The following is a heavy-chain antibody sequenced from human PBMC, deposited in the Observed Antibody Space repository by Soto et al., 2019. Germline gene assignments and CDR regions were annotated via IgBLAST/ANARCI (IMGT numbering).Heavy chain of an antibody. J-gene: IGHJ4*02. CDR1: GFSLSTTAMG. D-gene: IGHD3-9*01. CDR3: AHSRKSYYDILTGYNY. Sequence: QITLKESGPTLVTPTQTLTLTCTFSGFSLSTTAMGVAWIRQPPGKALEWLALIYWDDDKRYSPSLKSRLTITKDTSKNQVVLTMTNMDPVDTATYYCAHSRKSYYDILTGYNYWGQGTLVTVSS. CDR2: IYWDDDK. V-gene: IGHV2-5*02.